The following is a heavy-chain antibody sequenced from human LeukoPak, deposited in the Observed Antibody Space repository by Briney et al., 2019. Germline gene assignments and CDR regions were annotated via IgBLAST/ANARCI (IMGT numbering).Heavy chain of an antibody. CDR2: IIPIFGTA. D-gene: IGHD3-10*01. Sequence: GASVKVSCKASGGTFSSYAISWVRQAPGQGLEWMGGIIPIFGTANYAQKFQGRVTITADKSTSTAYMELSSLRSEDTAVYYCARVKHGSGSWNAFDIWGQGTMVTVSS. J-gene: IGHJ3*02. CDR3: ARVKHGSGSWNAFDI. CDR1: GGTFSSYA. V-gene: IGHV1-69*06.